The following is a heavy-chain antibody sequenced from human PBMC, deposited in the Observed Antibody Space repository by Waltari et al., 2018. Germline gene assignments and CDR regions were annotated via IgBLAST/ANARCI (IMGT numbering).Heavy chain of an antibody. D-gene: IGHD6-13*01. Sequence: QVQVVQSGTEVKKPGSSVRVSCKVSGDTFTQYAISWVRQAPGQGLEWMGKIVPILRLTNFSQKFRDRVTLTATTSTTTAFMDLTDLTSEDTAVYYCALSPQQLLAFDFWGQGTMVTVSS. CDR1: GDTFTQYA. CDR3: ALSPQQLLAFDF. CDR2: IVPILRLT. V-gene: IGHV1-69*04. J-gene: IGHJ3*01.